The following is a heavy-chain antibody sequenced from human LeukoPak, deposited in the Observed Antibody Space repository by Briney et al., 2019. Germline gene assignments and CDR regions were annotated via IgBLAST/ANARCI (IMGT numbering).Heavy chain of an antibody. J-gene: IGHJ4*02. CDR2: IGAYNGNT. V-gene: IGHV1-18*04. Sequence: GASVKVSCKASGYTFTSYGISWVRQAPGQGLEWMGWIGAYNGNTNYAQKLQGRVTMTTDTSTSTAYMELRSLRSDDTAVYYCARDLRYFDWLLRTVFDYWGQGTLVTVPS. D-gene: IGHD3-9*01. CDR3: ARDLRYFDWLLRTVFDY. CDR1: GYTFTSYG.